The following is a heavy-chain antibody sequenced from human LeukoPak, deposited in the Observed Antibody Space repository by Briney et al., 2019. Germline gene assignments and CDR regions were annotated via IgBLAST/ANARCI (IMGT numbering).Heavy chain of an antibody. Sequence: GGSLRLSCTASGFTLGSHDMHWVRKPTGEGMGWVAAIASGFQTFYAGSVKGRFNVSREDAKNSLYLQMNSLRAGDTAVYYCVREARGYHYTYFDYWGQGTLVTVSS. CDR2: IASGFQT. V-gene: IGHV3-13*01. J-gene: IGHJ4*02. CDR3: VREARGYHYTYFDY. D-gene: IGHD5-18*01. CDR1: GFTLGSHD.